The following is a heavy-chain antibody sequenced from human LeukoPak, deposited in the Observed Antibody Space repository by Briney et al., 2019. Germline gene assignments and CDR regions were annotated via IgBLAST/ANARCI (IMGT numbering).Heavy chain of an antibody. J-gene: IGHJ4*02. CDR1: GGSISSYY. Sequence: SETLSLTCTVSGGSISSYYWTWIRQPPGKELEWIGYIYQSGSTNYNPSLQSRVSMSVDTSNNQISLKLTSVTAADTAVYYCARRATTGPPYYLDYWGQGTLVTVSS. CDR2: IYQSGST. D-gene: IGHD1-26*01. V-gene: IGHV4-59*08. CDR3: ARRATTGPPYYLDY.